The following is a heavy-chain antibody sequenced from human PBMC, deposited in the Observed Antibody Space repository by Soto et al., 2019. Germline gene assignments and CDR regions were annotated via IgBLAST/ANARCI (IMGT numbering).Heavy chain of an antibody. CDR2: XXGXGGSX. D-gene: IGHD6-13*01. J-gene: IGHJ4*02. Sequence: PGGSLRLSCAASGFTFDDYAIHWVRQAPGKGLEWXSAXXGXGGSXYXXXSXXGRFTISRDNSKNTLYLQMHSLRAEDTAVYYCAKWAIAAAGKTIDYWGQGTVVTVS. V-gene: IGHV3-23*01. CDR1: GFTFDDYA. CDR3: AKWAIAAAGKTIDY.